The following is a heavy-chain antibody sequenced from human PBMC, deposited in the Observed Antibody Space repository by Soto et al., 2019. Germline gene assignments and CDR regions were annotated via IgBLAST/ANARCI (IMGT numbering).Heavy chain of an antibody. D-gene: IGHD4-17*01. CDR3: ARDYGDSDY. V-gene: IGHV4-34*01. CDR2: INHSGST. CDR1: GGSFSGYY. Sequence: TSETLSLTCAVYGGSFSGYYWSWIRQPPGKGLEWIGEINHSGSTNYNPPLKSRVTISVDTSKNQFSLKLSSVTAADTAVYYCARDYGDSDYWDQGTLVTVSS. J-gene: IGHJ4*02.